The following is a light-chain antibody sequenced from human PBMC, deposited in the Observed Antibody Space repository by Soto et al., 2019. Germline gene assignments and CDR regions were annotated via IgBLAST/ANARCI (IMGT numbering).Light chain of an antibody. V-gene: IGKV1-5*03. CDR1: QSISSW. CDR3: QKYSGGWA. J-gene: IGKJ1*01. CDR2: KAS. Sequence: DIQMTQSPSTLSASVGDRVTITCRASQSISSWLAWYQQKPGKAPKLLIYKASSLEGGVPSRFSGSGSGTEFTLTIISLQPDDFSTYYCQKYSGGWAFGQVNKVEIK.